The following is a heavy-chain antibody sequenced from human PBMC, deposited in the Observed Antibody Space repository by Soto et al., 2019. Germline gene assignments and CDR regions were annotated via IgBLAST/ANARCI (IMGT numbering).Heavy chain of an antibody. CDR2: ISGFNGQT. CDR1: GNTFASHG. D-gene: IGHD3-10*01. J-gene: IGHJ4*02. CDR3: ARVDPRGVAVVRDY. V-gene: IGHV1-18*01. Sequence: GPEVKKPGASVKVSCKASGNTFASHGFSWVRQAPGQGLEWMGWISGFNGQTNYALKFQGRVTLTTDTSTSTAYMELRSLRSDDTAVYFCARVDPRGVAVVRDYWGQGTLVTGSS.